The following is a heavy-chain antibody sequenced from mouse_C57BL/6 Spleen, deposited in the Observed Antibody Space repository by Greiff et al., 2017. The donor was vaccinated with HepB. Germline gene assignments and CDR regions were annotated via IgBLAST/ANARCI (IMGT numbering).Heavy chain of an antibody. V-gene: IGHV7-1*01. D-gene: IGHD2-1*01. J-gene: IGHJ2*01. CDR2: SRNKANDYTT. CDR1: GFTFSDFY. CDR3: ARDAYGTFDY. Sequence: EVKVVESGGGLVQSGRSLRLSCATSGFTFSDFYMEWVRQAPGKGLEWIAASRNKANDYTTEYSASVKGRFIVSRDTSQSIIYLQMNALRAEDTAIYYCARDAYGTFDYWGQGTTLTVSS.